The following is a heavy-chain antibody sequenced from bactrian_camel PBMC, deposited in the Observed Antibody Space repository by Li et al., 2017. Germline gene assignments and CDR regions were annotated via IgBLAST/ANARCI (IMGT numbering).Heavy chain of an antibody. D-gene: IGHD5*01. Sequence: QVQLVESGGGSVQAGGSLKLSCTYSGYTSFIGCLGWIRQAPGKGPEGVAAIDSDATPIYPDSMKGRFIISWDNAKTSLYLEMNNLKPEDTARYYCAKGAFGHADGTGHATRGQGTQVTVS. J-gene: IGHJ4*01. CDR2: IDSDATP. V-gene: IGHV3S53*01. CDR1: GYTSFIGC.